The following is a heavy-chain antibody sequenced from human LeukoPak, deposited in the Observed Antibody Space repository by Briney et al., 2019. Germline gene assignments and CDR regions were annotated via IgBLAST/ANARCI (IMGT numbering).Heavy chain of an antibody. CDR3: AREIVGGFNPGAY. CDR1: GGSISGFY. CDR2: IHRSGST. J-gene: IGHJ4*02. D-gene: IGHD1-14*01. Sequence: PSETLSLTCTVSGGSISGFYWSWIRQPPGKGLEWIGEIHRSGSTNYNPSLQSRVTISIDRSKNQIALELSSVTAADTAVYYCAREIVGGFNPGAYWGQGTLVTVSS. V-gene: IGHV4-59*12.